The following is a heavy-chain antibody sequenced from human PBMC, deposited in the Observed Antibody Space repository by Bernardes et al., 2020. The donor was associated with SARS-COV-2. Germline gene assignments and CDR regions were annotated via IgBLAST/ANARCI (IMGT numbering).Heavy chain of an antibody. CDR3: VHRPFLSAYFFDY. J-gene: IGHJ4*02. CDR1: VFSLSARGVG. V-gene: IGHV2-5*02. D-gene: IGHD2-21*01. CDR2: IYWDDDT. Sequence: SGLTLSKPTQPLTLTCPFSVFSLSARGVGVGWIRQPPGKALEWLALIYWDDDTRYSPSLRSRVTITKDTSKDQVVLTMTNTDPGDTATYYCVHRPFLSAYFFDYWGQGALVTVSS.